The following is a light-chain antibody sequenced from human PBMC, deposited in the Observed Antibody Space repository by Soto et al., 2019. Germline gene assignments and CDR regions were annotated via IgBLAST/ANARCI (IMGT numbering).Light chain of an antibody. CDR3: ETWDSNPWV. Sequence: QSVLTQSSSASASLGSSVKLTCTLSSGHSTYIIGWHQQQPGKAPRFLMKLEGSGSYNKGSGVPDRFSGSSSGADRCLTISNLQFEDEADYYCETWDSNPWVFGGGTKLTVL. CDR2: LEGSGSY. J-gene: IGLJ3*02. CDR1: SGHSTYI. V-gene: IGLV4-60*02.